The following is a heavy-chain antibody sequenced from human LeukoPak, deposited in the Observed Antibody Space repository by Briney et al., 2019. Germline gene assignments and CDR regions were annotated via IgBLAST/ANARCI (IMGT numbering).Heavy chain of an antibody. J-gene: IGHJ4*02. CDR2: ISGSGGST. CDR1: GFTFRSYA. CDR3: ARMYYYDNSGYFDY. Sequence: PGGSLRLSCAASGFTFRSYAMNWVRQAPGKGLEWVSGISGSGGSTYYADSVKGRFTISRDNSKNTLYLQMNSLRAEDTAVYYCARMYYYDNSGYFDYWGQGTLVTVSS. V-gene: IGHV3-23*01. D-gene: IGHD3-22*01.